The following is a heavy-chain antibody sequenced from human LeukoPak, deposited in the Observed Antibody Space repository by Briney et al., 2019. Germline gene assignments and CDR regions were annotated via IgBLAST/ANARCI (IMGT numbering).Heavy chain of an antibody. D-gene: IGHD4-11*01. CDR3: ARHGILTTVNADFDY. CDR2: IYPGDSDT. Sequence: GESLKISCKGSGYSFTSYWIGWVRQMPGKGLEWMGIIYPGDSDTRYSPSFQGQVTISADKSISTAYLQWSSLKASDTAVYYCARHGILTTVNADFDYWGQGTLVTVSS. V-gene: IGHV5-51*01. CDR1: GYSFTSYW. J-gene: IGHJ4*02.